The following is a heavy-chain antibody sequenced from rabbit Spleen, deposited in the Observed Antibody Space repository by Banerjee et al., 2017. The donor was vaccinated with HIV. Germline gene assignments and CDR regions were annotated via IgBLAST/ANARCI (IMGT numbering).Heavy chain of an antibody. V-gene: IGHV1S40*01. CDR1: GFSFSSGYY. J-gene: IGHJ4*01. D-gene: IGHD1-1*01. CDR2: IAAGSGGTT. Sequence: QSLEESGGDLVKPEGSLTLTCTASGFSFSSGYYMCWVRQAPGKGLEWIGCIAAGSGGTTYYASWVNGRFTISKTSSTTVTLQMTSLTAADTATYFCARSTSGYDIGDLWGPGTLVTVS. CDR3: ARSTSGYDIGDL.